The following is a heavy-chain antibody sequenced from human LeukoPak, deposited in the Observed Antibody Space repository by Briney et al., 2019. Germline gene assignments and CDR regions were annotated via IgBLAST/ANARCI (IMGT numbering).Heavy chain of an antibody. CDR1: GGSISSSSYY. CDR2: IYYSGST. V-gene: IGHV4-39*01. Sequence: PSETLSLTCTVSGGSISSSSYYWGWLRQPPGKGLEWIGSIYYSGSTYYNPSLKSRVTISVDTSKNQFSLKLSSVTAADTAVYYCARPQDYGDPRFDYWGQGTLVTVSS. D-gene: IGHD4-17*01. J-gene: IGHJ4*02. CDR3: ARPQDYGDPRFDY.